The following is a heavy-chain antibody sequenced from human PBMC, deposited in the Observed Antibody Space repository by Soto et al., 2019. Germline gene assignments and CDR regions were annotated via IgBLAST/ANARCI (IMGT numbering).Heavy chain of an antibody. CDR3: ARDGDYYGMDV. CDR2: IHPGGST. CDR1: GVSISSNNW. V-gene: IGHV4-4*02. D-gene: IGHD3-3*01. J-gene: IGHJ6*02. Sequence: PSETLSLTCAVSGVSISSNNWWSWVRQSPQKGLEWIGEIHPGGSTNNNPSLKSRVTISVDKSKNEFSLKLSSVTAADTAIYYCARDGDYYGMDVWGQGTTVTVSS.